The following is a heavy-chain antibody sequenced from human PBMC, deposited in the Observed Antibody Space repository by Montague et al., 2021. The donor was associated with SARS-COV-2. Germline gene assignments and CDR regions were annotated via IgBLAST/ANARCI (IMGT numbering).Heavy chain of an antibody. Sequence: SETLSLTCTVSGGSIGSYYWSWIRQPPGKGLEWIGYIYYSGSTNYNPSLKSRVTILVDMSKNQFSLKLSSVTAADTAVYYCARGMGGSYLYYFDYWGQGTLVTVSS. D-gene: IGHD1-26*01. V-gene: IGHV4-59*01. CDR1: GGSIGSYY. CDR2: IYYSGST. CDR3: ARGMGGSYLYYFDY. J-gene: IGHJ4*02.